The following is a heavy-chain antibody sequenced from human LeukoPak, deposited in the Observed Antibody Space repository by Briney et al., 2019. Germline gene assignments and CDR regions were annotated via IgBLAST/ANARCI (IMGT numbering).Heavy chain of an antibody. J-gene: IGHJ4*02. CDR3: ARVPYSSSWYSFDY. V-gene: IGHV2-70*01. CDR2: IDWDDDK. Sequence: SGPALVKPTQTLTLTCTFSGFSLSTSGVCVSWIRQPPGKALEWLALIDWDDDKYYSTSLKTRLTISKDTSKNQVVLTMTNMDPVDTATYYCARVPYSSSWYSFDYWGQGTLVTVSS. CDR1: GFSLSTSGVC. D-gene: IGHD6-13*01.